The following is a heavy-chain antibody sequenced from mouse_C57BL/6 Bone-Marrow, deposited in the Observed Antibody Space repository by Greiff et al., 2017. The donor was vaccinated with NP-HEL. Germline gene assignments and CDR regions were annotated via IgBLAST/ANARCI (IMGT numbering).Heavy chain of an antibody. CDR1: GYTFTSSW. CDR2: IHPNSGST. Sequence: QVQLQQPGAELVKPGASVKLSCKASGYTFTSSWMHWVQQRPGQGLEWIGMIHPNSGSTNYNEEFQSKSTLTVYKSSSTAYMQLSSLTSEDSAVYYCARIEGTYLAYWGQGTLVTVSA. J-gene: IGHJ3*01. V-gene: IGHV1-64*01. CDR3: ARIEGTYLAY.